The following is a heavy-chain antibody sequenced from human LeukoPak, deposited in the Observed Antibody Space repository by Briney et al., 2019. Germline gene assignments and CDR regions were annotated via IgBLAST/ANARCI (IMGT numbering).Heavy chain of an antibody. CDR2: ISSVSSYI. V-gene: IGHV3-21*01. D-gene: IGHD5-18*01. Sequence: GGSLRLSCAASGFTFRSYSMNWVRQAPGKGLEWVSSISSVSSYIYYADSLKGRFTISRDNAKNSLYLQMNSLRAEDTAVYYCARDSDSYGFDYWGQGTLVTVSS. CDR3: ARDSDSYGFDY. J-gene: IGHJ4*02. CDR1: GFTFRSYS.